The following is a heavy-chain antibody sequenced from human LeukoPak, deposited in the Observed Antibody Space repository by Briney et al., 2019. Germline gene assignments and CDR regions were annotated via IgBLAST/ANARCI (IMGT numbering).Heavy chain of an antibody. J-gene: IGHJ4*02. CDR1: GASITSFY. CDR2: IYYSGST. Sequence: SETLSLTCTVSGASITSFYWSWIRQPPGKGLEWIGYIYYSGSTKYNPSLKSRVTISIDTSKSQFSLTLSSVTAADPAFYYFAAEPDLWGEGTLVTFS. CDR3: AAEPDL. V-gene: IGHV4-59*01. D-gene: IGHD1-14*01.